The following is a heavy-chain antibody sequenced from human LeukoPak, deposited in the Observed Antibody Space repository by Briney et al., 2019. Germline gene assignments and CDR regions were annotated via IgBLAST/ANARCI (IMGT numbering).Heavy chain of an antibody. CDR3: ARDLGGMDV. CDR1: GGSISSGGYY. V-gene: IGHV4-61*02. J-gene: IGHJ6*02. CDR2: IYTSGST. Sequence: SETLSLTCTVSGGSISSGGYYWSWIRQHPGKGLEWIGRIYTSGSTNYNPSLKSRVTMSVDTSKNQFSLKLSSVTAADTAVYYCARDLGGMDVWGQGTTVTVSS.